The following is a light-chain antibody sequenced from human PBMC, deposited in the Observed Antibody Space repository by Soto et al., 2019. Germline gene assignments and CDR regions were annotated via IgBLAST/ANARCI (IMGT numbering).Light chain of an antibody. J-gene: IGLJ1*01. CDR3: SSYAGRNNYV. V-gene: IGLV2-8*01. CDR1: SSDVGGYNY. Sequence: QSALTQPPSASGSPGQSVTISCTGTSSDVGGYNYVSWYQQHPGKAPKLMIYEVSKRPSGVPDRFSGSKSGNTASLTVSGLQAEDEGDDYCSSYAGRNNYVFGTGTKVTVL. CDR2: EVS.